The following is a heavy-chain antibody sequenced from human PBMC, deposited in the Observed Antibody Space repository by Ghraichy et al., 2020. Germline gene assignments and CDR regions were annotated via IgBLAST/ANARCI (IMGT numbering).Heavy chain of an antibody. Sequence: ASVKVSCKASGYTFTTYGISWVRQAPGQGPEWMGWISAYNGNTNYAQKLQGRVTMTTDTSTSTAYMELRSLRSDDTAVYYCARDRLTLGAIPYNCFDPWGQGTLVTVSS. V-gene: IGHV1-18*04. CDR2: ISAYNGNT. CDR3: ARDRLTLGAIPYNCFDP. D-gene: IGHD1-26*01. J-gene: IGHJ5*02. CDR1: GYTFTTYG.